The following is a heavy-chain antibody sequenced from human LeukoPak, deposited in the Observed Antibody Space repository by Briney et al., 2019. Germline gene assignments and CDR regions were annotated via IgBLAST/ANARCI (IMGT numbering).Heavy chain of an antibody. CDR1: GYTFIRYG. D-gene: IGHD6-13*01. J-gene: IGHJ6*03. Sequence: ASVKVSCKTSGYTFIRYGITWVRQAPGQGLEWLGWINSGNGDTKYSQKFQGRVTITTDESTSTAYMELSSLRSEDTAVYYCARGAAAGIFHYYYYYYMDVWGKGTTVTISS. CDR2: INSGNGDT. V-gene: IGHV1-18*01. CDR3: ARGAAAGIFHYYYYYYMDV.